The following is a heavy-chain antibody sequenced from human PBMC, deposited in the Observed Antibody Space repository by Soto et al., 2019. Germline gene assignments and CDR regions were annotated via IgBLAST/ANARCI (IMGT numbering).Heavy chain of an antibody. CDR3: TSQRTYRGGDCYLMNY. D-gene: IGHD2-21*02. CDR1: GFTFSNAW. J-gene: IGHJ4*02. Sequence: EVQLVESGGGLVKPGGSLRLSCAASGFTFSNAWMNWVRQAPGKGLEWVGRIKSKTDGGTTDYAAPVKGRFTISRDDTKNTLYLQMNSLKTEDTAVYYCTSQRTYRGGDCYLMNYWGQGTLVTVSS. CDR2: IKSKTDGGTT. V-gene: IGHV3-15*07.